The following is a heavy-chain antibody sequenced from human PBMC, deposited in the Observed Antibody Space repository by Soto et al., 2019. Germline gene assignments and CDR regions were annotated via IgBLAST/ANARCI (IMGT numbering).Heavy chain of an antibody. CDR1: GFTFSNYG. CDR2: ISYEGNNK. J-gene: IGHJ6*02. D-gene: IGHD2-15*01. Sequence: QVQLVESGGGVVQPGRSLRLSCAASGFTFSNYGMHWVRQAPGKGLEWVAVISYEGNNKYYADSVKGRFTISRDNSKNTLYVQMSSLRAEDTAVYYCAKERARDCSGGSCYGLGMDVWGQATTVTVSS. CDR3: AKERARDCSGGSCYGLGMDV. V-gene: IGHV3-30*18.